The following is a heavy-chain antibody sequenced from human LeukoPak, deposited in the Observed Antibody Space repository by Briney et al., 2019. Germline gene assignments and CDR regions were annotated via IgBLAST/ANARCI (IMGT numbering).Heavy chain of an antibody. CDR1: GGTFSSYA. CDR3: AREKSGGWDGDAFDI. J-gene: IGHJ3*02. V-gene: IGHV1-69*06. D-gene: IGHD6-19*01. Sequence: SVKVSCKASGGTFSSYAISWVRQAPGQGLEWMGGIIPIFGTANYAQKFQGRVTITADKSTSTAYMELSSLRSEDTAVYYCAREKSGGWDGDAFDIWGQGTMVTVSS. CDR2: IIPIFGTA.